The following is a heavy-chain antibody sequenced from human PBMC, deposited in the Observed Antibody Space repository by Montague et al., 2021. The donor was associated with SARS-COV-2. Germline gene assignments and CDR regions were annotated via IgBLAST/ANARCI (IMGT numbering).Heavy chain of an antibody. V-gene: IGHV3-30*04. D-gene: IGHD6-13*01. J-gene: IGHJ4*02. CDR1: GFTFSSYA. Sequence: SLRLSCAASGFTFSSYAMHWVRQAPGKGLEWVAVISYDGTNEYYADSVKGRFTISRDNSKNTLYLQMNSLRAEVTAVYYCAREGITAAGKDFDYWGQGTLVTVSS. CDR2: ISYDGTNE. CDR3: AREGITAAGKDFDY.